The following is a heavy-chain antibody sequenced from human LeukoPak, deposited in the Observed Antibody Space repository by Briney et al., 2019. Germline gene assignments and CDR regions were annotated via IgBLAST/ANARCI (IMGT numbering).Heavy chain of an antibody. CDR2: TYYRSKWYN. CDR1: GDSVSSNSAA. Sequence: SQTLSLTCAISGDSVSSNSAAWNWIRQSPSRSLEWLGRTYYRSKWYNDYAVSVKSRITINPGTSKNQFSLQLNSVTPEDTAVYYCARDLQYCSGGSCYARREDAFDIWGQGTMVTVSS. CDR3: ARDLQYCSGGSCYARREDAFDI. J-gene: IGHJ3*02. D-gene: IGHD2-15*01. V-gene: IGHV6-1*01.